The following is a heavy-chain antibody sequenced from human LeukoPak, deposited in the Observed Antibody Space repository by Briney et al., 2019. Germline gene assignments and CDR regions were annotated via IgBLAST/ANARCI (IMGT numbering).Heavy chain of an antibody. CDR3: ARSEGQTYYYDSSRYYRDY. Sequence: SVKVSCKASGGTFSSYGISWVRQAPGQGLEWMGGIIPIFGTANYAQKFQGRVTITADESTSTAYMELSSLRSEDTAVYYCARSEGQTYYYDSSRYYRDYWGQGTLVTVPS. CDR1: GGTFSSYG. V-gene: IGHV1-69*01. D-gene: IGHD3-22*01. J-gene: IGHJ4*02. CDR2: IIPIFGTA.